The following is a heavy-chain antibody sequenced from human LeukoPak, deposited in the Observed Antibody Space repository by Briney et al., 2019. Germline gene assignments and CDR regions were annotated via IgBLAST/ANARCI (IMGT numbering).Heavy chain of an antibody. CDR1: GESSFSNYY. Sequence: SETLSLTCAVYGESSFSNYYWCWIRQTPGGALEWIGEINHSGYTNYNPSLKSRVTLSIDTSKNRFSLRLNSVTAADTAVYYCSRQVVGNDYWGQGTLVTVSS. V-gene: IGHV4-34*01. CDR2: INHSGYT. J-gene: IGHJ4*02. D-gene: IGHD3-22*01. CDR3: SRQVVGNDY.